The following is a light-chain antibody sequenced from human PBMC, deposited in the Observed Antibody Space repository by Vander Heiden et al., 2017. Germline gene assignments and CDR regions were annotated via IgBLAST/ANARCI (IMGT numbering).Light chain of an antibody. CDR1: ERIDHY. CDR3: QQSYGAPYN. Sequence: DIQMTQSPPSLSASLGDRVTITCRASERIDHYLNWYRQKPGKGPELLIYAASNLQSWVPSRFSGSGSGIDFTLTIASLRPEDFATYYCQQSYGAPYNFGQGTKLE. J-gene: IGKJ2*01. CDR2: AAS. V-gene: IGKV1-39*01.